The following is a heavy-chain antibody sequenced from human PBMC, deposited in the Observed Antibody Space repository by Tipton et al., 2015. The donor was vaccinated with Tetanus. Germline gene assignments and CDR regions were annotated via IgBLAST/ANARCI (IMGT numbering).Heavy chain of an antibody. D-gene: IGHD4-11*01. CDR3: ARGATTVAWGHGGGRDGRGDAFDI. CDR1: GGSISSSY. Sequence: LRLSCTVSGGSISSSYWNWIRQPPGKGLEWIGYIFYSGSTNYNPSLKSRVTISVDTSKNQFSLKLSSVTAADTAVYYCARGATTVAWGHGGGRDGRGDAFDIWGQGTMVTVSS. V-gene: IGHV4-59*01. CDR2: IFYSGST. J-gene: IGHJ3*02.